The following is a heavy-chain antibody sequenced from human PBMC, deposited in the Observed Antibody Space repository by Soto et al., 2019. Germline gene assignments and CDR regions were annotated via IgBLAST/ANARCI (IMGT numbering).Heavy chain of an antibody. CDR3: ARENYGVSSTL. CDR2: IYYTANT. V-gene: IGHV4-31*11. Sequence: SETLSLTCAVSGGSITSAGYYWSWIRQHPGKGLEWIGYIYYTANTYYSPSLESRVTISRDTSKNQFSLKLSSVTAADTAVYYCARENYGVSSTLWGRGXLVTSPQ. J-gene: IGHJ2*01. CDR1: GGSITSAGYY. D-gene: IGHD4-17*01.